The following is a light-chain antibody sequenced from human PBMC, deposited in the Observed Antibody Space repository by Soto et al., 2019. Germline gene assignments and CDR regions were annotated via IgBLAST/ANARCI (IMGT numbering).Light chain of an antibody. CDR1: QDISNY. V-gene: IGKV1-33*01. J-gene: IGKJ4*01. Sequence: DIQMTQSPSALSASVGDRITITCQASQDISNYLNWYQQKPGKAPDLLIYDASKLETGVPSRFSGSGSGTDFSFTISSLQPEDIGTYYCQQYDNVPLTFGGGTKVDIK. CDR3: QQYDNVPLT. CDR2: DAS.